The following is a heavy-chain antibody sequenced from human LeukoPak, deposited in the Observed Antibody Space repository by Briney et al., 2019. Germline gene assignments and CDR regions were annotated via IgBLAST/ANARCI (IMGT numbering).Heavy chain of an antibody. D-gene: IGHD3-16*01. CDR3: ARGGGLDV. J-gene: IGHJ6*02. V-gene: IGHV3-7*03. CDR1: GFTFSSYW. Sequence: SGGSLRLSCAASGFTFSSYWMNWARQAPGKGLEWVASINHNGNVNYYVDSVKGRFTISRDNAKNSLYPQMSSLRAEDTAVYFCARGGGLDVWGQGATVTVSS. CDR2: INHNGNVN.